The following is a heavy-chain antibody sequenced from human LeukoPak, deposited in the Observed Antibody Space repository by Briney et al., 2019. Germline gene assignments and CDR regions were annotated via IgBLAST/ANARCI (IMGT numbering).Heavy chain of an antibody. Sequence: GESLKISCKGSGYTYTSYWTGWVRQMPGKGLEWMGIIYPGDSDTRYSPSFQGQITISADKSTRTAYLQWRSPKASDTAIYYCARLGGPRSPFDYWGQGTRVTVSS. V-gene: IGHV5-51*01. CDR3: ARLGGPRSPFDY. CDR1: GYTYTSYW. J-gene: IGHJ4*01. D-gene: IGHD2-15*01. CDR2: IYPGDSDT.